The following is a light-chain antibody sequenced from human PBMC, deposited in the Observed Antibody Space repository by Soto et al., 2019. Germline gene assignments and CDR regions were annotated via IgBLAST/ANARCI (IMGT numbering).Light chain of an antibody. CDR2: EGS. V-gene: IGLV2-23*01. CDR1: SSDVGSYNL. CDR3: CSYAGSSTYG. Sequence: QSVLTQPASVSGSPGQSITISCTGTSSDVGSYNLVSWYQQHPGKAPKLMIYEGSKRPSGVSNRFSGSKSGNTASLTISGLQAEDESDYCCCSYAGSSTYGFGTGTRVTVL. J-gene: IGLJ1*01.